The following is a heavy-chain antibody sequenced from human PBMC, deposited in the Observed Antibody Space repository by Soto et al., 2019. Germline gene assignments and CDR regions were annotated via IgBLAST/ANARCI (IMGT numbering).Heavy chain of an antibody. CDR2: INPSGGST. CDR3: ARDLGYSSSSGSDWFDP. Sequence: ASVKVSCKASGYTFTSYYMHWVRQAPGQGLEWMGIINPSGGSTSYAQKFQGRVTMTRDTSTSTVYMELSSLRSEDTAVYYCARDLGYSSSSGSDWFDPWGQGTLVTVSS. D-gene: IGHD6-13*01. V-gene: IGHV1-46*01. CDR1: GYTFTSYY. J-gene: IGHJ5*02.